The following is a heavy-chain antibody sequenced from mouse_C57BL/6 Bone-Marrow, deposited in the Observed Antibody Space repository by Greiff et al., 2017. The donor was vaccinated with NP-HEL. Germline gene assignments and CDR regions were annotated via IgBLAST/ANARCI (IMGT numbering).Heavy chain of an antibody. CDR3: ARYMGYYGSSYRWYFDV. CDR2: IRNKANGYTT. J-gene: IGHJ1*03. V-gene: IGHV7-3*01. D-gene: IGHD1-1*01. CDR1: GFTFTDYY. Sequence: EVHLVESGGGLVQPGGSLSLSCAASGFTFTDYYMSWVRQPPGKALEWLGFIRNKANGYTTEYSASVKGRFTISRDNSQSILYLQMNALRAEDSATYYCARYMGYYGSSYRWYFDVWGTGTTVTVSS.